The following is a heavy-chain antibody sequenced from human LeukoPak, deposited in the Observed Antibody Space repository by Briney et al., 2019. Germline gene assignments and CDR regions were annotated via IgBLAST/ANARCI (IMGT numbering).Heavy chain of an antibody. Sequence: PGGSLRLSCAASGFTFSSCAMTWVRQAPGKGLEWVSVISGGGGTTYYADSVKGRFTISRDSSENTLYLQMNSLRAEDTAVYYCAKGYSGSYLDYWGQGTLVTVSS. V-gene: IGHV3-23*01. CDR1: GFTFSSCA. CDR2: ISGGGGTT. D-gene: IGHD1-26*01. CDR3: AKGYSGSYLDY. J-gene: IGHJ4*02.